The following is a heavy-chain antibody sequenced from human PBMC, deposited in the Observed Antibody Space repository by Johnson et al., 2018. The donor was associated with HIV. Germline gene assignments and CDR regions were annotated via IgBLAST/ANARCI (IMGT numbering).Heavy chain of an antibody. CDR1: GFTFSGSG. V-gene: IGHV3-30*02. D-gene: IGHD3-10*01. CDR2: TRYDGSNK. CDR3: VRDDGISGDAFDM. Sequence: QVQLVESGGGVVQPGRSLRLSCAASGFTFSGSGMHWVRQAPGKGLEWVAFTRYDGSNKHYVDSVKGRFTISRDNSKNTLYLQMNSLLPEDTAVYYCVRDDGISGDAFDMWGQGTMVTVSS. J-gene: IGHJ3*02.